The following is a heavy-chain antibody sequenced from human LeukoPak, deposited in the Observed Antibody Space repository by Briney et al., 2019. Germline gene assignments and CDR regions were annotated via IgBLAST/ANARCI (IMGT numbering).Heavy chain of an antibody. CDR1: GYTFTSYA. Sequence: GASVKVSCKASGYTFTSYAITWVRQAPGQGLEWMGWINPNSGGTNYAQKFRGRVTMTRDTSISTAYMELNSLRSDDTAVYYCAVSFDSSGYYDFDYWGQGTLVTVSS. D-gene: IGHD3-22*01. CDR2: INPNSGGT. CDR3: AVSFDSSGYYDFDY. V-gene: IGHV1-2*02. J-gene: IGHJ4*02.